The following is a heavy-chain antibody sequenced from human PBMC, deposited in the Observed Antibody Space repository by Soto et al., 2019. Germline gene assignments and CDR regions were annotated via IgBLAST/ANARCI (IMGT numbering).Heavy chain of an antibody. J-gene: IGHJ5*02. V-gene: IGHV4-39*01. Sequence: SETLSLTCTVSGGSISSSSYYWGWIRQPPGKGLEWIGSIYYSGSTYYNPSLKSRVTISVDTSKNQFSLKLSSVTAADTAVYYCAGGYSSGWKFDPWGQGTLVTVSS. CDR1: GGSISSSSYY. D-gene: IGHD6-19*01. CDR2: IYYSGST. CDR3: AGGYSSGWKFDP.